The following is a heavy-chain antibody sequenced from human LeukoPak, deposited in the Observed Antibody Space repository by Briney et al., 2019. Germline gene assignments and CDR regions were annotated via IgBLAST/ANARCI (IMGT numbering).Heavy chain of an antibody. V-gene: IGHV3-33*06. CDR1: GFTFSTYG. CDR3: AKEDILTGYYSLGFDY. Sequence: PGGSLRLSCEASGFTFSTYGMHWVRQAPGKGLEWVAVIWYDGSNKNYADSVKGRFTISRDNSKNTLYLQMNSLRAEDTAVYYCAKEDILTGYYSLGFDYWGQGTLVTVSS. CDR2: IWYDGSNK. D-gene: IGHD3-9*01. J-gene: IGHJ4*02.